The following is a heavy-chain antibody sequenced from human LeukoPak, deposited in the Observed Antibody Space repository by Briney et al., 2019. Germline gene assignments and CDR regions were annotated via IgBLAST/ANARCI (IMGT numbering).Heavy chain of an antibody. D-gene: IGHD3-16*01. CDR1: DGSISSGSYY. J-gene: IGHJ6*02. CDR3: ARDLGDDSNYYYYGMDV. V-gene: IGHV4-61*02. Sequence: PSETLSLTCTVSDGSISSGSYYWSWIRQPAGKGLEWIGRIYTSGGTNYNPALKSRVTISVDTSKNQFSLKLSSVTAADTAVYYCARDLGDDSNYYYYGMDVWGQGTTVTVSS. CDR2: IYTSGGT.